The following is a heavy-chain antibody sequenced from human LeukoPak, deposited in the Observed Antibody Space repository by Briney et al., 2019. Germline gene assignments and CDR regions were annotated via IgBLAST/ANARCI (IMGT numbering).Heavy chain of an antibody. CDR1: GYSISSGYY. D-gene: IGHD2-2*01. CDR3: ARSHCYCSSTSCKSDWFDP. J-gene: IGHJ5*02. V-gene: IGHV4-38-2*02. CDR2: IYHSGST. Sequence: SETLSLTCTVSGYSISSGYYWGWIRQPPGKGLEWIGSIYHSGSTYYTPSLKSRVTISVDTTKNQFSLKLSSVTAADTAVYYCARSHCYCSSTSCKSDWFDPWGQGTLVTVSS.